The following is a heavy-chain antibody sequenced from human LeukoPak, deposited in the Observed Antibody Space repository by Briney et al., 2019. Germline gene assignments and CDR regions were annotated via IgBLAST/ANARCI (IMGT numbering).Heavy chain of an antibody. CDR2: IYYTGST. D-gene: IGHD3-3*01. Sequence: SETLSLTRTVSGGSISSGGYWWSWIRQYSGKGLEWIGYIYYTGSTYYNPSLKSRVTMSVDTSQNHFSLKLNSVTAADTAVYYCARAIVTPSGYVWYFDLWGRGTLVTVSS. V-gene: IGHV4-31*03. J-gene: IGHJ2*01. CDR3: ARAIVTPSGYVWYFDL. CDR1: GGSISSGGYW.